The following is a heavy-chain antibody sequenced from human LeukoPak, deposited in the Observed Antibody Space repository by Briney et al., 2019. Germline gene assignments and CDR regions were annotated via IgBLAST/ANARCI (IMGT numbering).Heavy chain of an antibody. D-gene: IGHD3-9*01. CDR2: LYSGGSA. J-gene: IGHJ4*02. V-gene: IGHV3-66*02. CDR3: PTYDILTGYYY. Sequence: PGGSLRLSCAASGLTVGTNSMSWVRRSPGKGLEWVSVLYSGGSAYYADSVNGRFTISRDNSKNTLYLQMSSLRAEDTAVYYCPTYDILTGYYYWGQGTVVAVSS. CDR1: GLTVGTNS.